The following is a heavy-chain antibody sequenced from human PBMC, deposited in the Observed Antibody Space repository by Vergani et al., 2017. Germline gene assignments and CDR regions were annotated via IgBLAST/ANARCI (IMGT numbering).Heavy chain of an antibody. D-gene: IGHD3-10*01. J-gene: IGHJ2*01. V-gene: IGHV3-21*01. CDR3: AREGRGITMVRGDPHWYFDL. CDR1: GFTVSSNY. CDR2: ISSSSSYI. Sequence: EVQLVESGGGLVQPGGSLRLSCAASGFTVSSNYMSWVRQAPGKGLEWVSSISSSSSYIYYADSVKGRFTISRENAKNSLYLQMNSLRAGDTAVYYCAREGRGITMVRGDPHWYFDLWGRGTLVTVSS.